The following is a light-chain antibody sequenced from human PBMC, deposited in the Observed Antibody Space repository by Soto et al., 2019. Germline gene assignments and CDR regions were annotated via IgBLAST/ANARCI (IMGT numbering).Light chain of an antibody. CDR1: QSIDSN. CDR3: QQYNNWPPLT. J-gene: IGKJ4*01. Sequence: EIEMTQTPATLSVSPGERATITCRASQSIDSNLAWYQQEPGQAPRLLIYGASTRATGIPARFSGSGSGTEFAPINSSRQSEDFAVYYCQQYNNWPPLTFGGGTKVEIK. CDR2: GAS. V-gene: IGKV3-15*01.